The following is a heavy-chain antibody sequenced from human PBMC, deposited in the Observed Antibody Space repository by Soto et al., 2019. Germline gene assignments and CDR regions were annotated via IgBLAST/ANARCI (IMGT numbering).Heavy chain of an antibody. V-gene: IGHV3-15*07. CDR3: TTDSYITSIIVRFDY. CDR2: VKSKNDGGTT. CDR1: GFTFSNVW. D-gene: IGHD3-22*01. J-gene: IGHJ4*01. Sequence: VLSLRLSSAASGFTFSNVWINWVRQPPGKGLEWVGRVKSKNDGGTTDFAAPVKGRFAISRDDSKNMVYLEMNSLQTEDTAIYYCTTDSYITSIIVRFDYWGHGTLVTVSS.